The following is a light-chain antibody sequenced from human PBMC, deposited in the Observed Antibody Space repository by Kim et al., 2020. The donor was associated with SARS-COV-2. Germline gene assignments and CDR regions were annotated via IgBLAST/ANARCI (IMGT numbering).Light chain of an antibody. CDR1: QSIISKC. Sequence: YPGESASLSCRASQSIISKCLAWYQQTPGQAPRLLIYLTSERVTGIPARFSGSGSGTDFTLTINRLEPEDFALYYCQQCDSSPWTFGQGTKVDIK. J-gene: IGKJ1*01. V-gene: IGKV3-20*01. CDR3: QQCDSSPWT. CDR2: LTS.